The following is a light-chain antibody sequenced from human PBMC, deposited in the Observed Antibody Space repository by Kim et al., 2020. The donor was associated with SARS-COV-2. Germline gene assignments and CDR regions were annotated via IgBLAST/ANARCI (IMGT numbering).Light chain of an antibody. CDR3: NSRDSNDKSWV. CDR2: GKN. J-gene: IGLJ3*02. CDR1: SRRSYY. Sequence: ALGQTVRITCQGDSRRSYYASWYQQKPGQAPVLVIYGKNNRPSGIPDRFSGSSSGNTASLTITGAQAEDEADYYCNSRDSNDKSWVFGGGTKLTVL. V-gene: IGLV3-19*01.